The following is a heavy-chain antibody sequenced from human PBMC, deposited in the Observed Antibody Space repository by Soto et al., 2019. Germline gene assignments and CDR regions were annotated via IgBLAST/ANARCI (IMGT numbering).Heavy chain of an antibody. V-gene: IGHV1-69*01. CDR2: IIPVFGLV. CDR1: GGTPSNSA. CDR3: AGGRIVVVGSRAYYGMDV. D-gene: IGHD3-22*01. J-gene: IGHJ6*02. Sequence: QVHLLLQSGAEVKKPGSSVKVSCKASGGTPSNSAISWVRQAPGQGLEWMGGIIPVFGLVKYAQNFQGRVTITADDSTNTAYMELSGLRPEDTAVYYCAGGRIVVVGSRAYYGMDVWGQGTTVTVSS.